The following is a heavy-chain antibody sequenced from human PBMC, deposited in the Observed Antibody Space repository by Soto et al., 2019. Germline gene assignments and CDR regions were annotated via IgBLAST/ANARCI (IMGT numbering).Heavy chain of an antibody. Sequence: LRLSCAASGFTFSSYGMHWVRQAPGKGLEWVAVIWYDGSNKYYADSVKGRFTISRDNSKNTLYLQMNSLRAEDTAVYYCARESGYCSSTSCLSWFDPWGQGTLVTVSS. CDR1: GFTFSSYG. J-gene: IGHJ5*02. CDR2: IWYDGSNK. D-gene: IGHD2-2*01. CDR3: ARESGYCSSTSCLSWFDP. V-gene: IGHV3-33*01.